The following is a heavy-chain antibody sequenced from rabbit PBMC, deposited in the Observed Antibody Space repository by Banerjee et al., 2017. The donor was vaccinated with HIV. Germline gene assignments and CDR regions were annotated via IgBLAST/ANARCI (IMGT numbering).Heavy chain of an antibody. Sequence: QEQLVESGGGLVKPEGSPTLTCKASGSDISSYAITWVRQAPGKGLEYIGYITYRGSAYYASWVNGRFTISRENTQNTLYLQLNSLTAADTATYFCARNYDLWGPGTLVTVS. D-gene: IGHD2-1*01. J-gene: IGHJ4*01. V-gene: IGHV1S47*01. CDR1: GSDISSYA. CDR3: ARNYDL. CDR2: ITYRGSA.